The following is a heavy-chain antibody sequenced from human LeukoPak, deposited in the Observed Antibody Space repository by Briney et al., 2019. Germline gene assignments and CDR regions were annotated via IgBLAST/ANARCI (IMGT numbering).Heavy chain of an antibody. V-gene: IGHV3-15*01. Sequence: GGSLRLSCAASGFTLNNAWMSWVRQAPGKGLEWLGRIKRETDGGTIDYAAPVKGRFTISRDDSKNTLYLHMSSLQTEDTAVYYCATDFYDTTWGQGTLVTVSS. CDR3: ATDFYDTT. CDR1: GFTLNNAW. CDR2: IKRETDGGTI. D-gene: IGHD3-22*01. J-gene: IGHJ5*02.